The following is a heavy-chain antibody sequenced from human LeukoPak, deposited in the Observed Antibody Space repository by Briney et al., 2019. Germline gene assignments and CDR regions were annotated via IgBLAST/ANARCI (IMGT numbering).Heavy chain of an antibody. V-gene: IGHV4-39*06. CDR1: GGSISSSSDY. J-gene: IGHJ5*02. CDR3: ARLPDP. Sequence: SETLSLTCTVSGGSISSSSDYWGWIRQPPGKGLEWIGSIYYSGSTYDNPSLKSRCTISVDTSKNQSPLKLSSVTAADTAVYYCARLPDPWGQGTLVTVSS. CDR2: IYYSGST.